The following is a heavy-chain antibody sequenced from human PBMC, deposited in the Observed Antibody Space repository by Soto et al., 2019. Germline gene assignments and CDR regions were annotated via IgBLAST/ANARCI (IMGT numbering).Heavy chain of an antibody. D-gene: IGHD2-15*01. CDR2: IIPTLATT. J-gene: IGHJ5*02. CDR3: ARMWAGGPAWFDP. V-gene: IGHV1-69*08. Sequence: QLLHAGAEGRKPGSSVRVSGKAPEDTFNIYFFSWVRLAPGQGPEVLGWIIPTLATTQYSPRFQGRITITADKSTSTASMDLSGLGPDDTAVYYCARMWAGGPAWFDPWDQGIQVTVSS. CDR1: EDTFNIYF.